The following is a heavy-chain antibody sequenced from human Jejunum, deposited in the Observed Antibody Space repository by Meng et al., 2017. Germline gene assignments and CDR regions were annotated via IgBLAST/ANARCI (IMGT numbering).Heavy chain of an antibody. CDR2: SRDKTQSYSI. CDR3: TRGFCGGGTCYSGLT. Sequence: GESLKISCTVSGFTLSDHYMDWVRQAPGKGLEWGGRSRDKTQSYSIEYAASVKGRFIISRDDSQQSLYLQMNSLQTDDTAMYYCTRGFCGGGTCYSGLTWGQGSQVTVSS. J-gene: IGHJ4*02. D-gene: IGHD2-21*01. V-gene: IGHV3-72*01. CDR1: GFTLSDHY.